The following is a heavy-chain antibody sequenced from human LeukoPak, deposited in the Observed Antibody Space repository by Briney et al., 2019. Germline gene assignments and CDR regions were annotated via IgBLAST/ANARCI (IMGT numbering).Heavy chain of an antibody. D-gene: IGHD3-10*01. J-gene: IGHJ5*02. CDR3: ARVVRSNYYGSGEFDP. Sequence: GGSLRLSCAASGFTFSSYSMNWVRQAPGKGLEWVSSISSSSSYIYYADSVKGRFTISRDNAKNSLYLQMNSLRAEDTAVYYCARVVRSNYYGSGEFDPWGQGTLVTVSS. V-gene: IGHV3-21*01. CDR1: GFTFSSYS. CDR2: ISSSSSYI.